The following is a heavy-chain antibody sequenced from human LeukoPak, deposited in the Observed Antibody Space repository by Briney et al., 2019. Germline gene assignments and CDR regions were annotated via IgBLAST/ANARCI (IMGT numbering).Heavy chain of an antibody. Sequence: GGALRLSCAASGFTFSDYYMTWSRQAPGEGLEWGSYISGSGSNIQYADSVRGRFAISRDNAKNSLYLQMNSLRAEDTAVYYCATAGGYSYDGFDDWGQGTLVTVSS. CDR3: ATAGGYSYDGFDD. V-gene: IGHV3-11*01. CDR2: ISGSGSNI. CDR1: GFTFSDYY. J-gene: IGHJ4*02. D-gene: IGHD5-24*01.